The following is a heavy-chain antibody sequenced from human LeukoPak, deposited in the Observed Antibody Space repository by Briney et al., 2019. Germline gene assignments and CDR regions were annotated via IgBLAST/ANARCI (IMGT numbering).Heavy chain of an antibody. V-gene: IGHV1-46*01. CDR2: INPSGGST. CDR3: ARELAPNVIPAAYFDY. J-gene: IGHJ4*02. D-gene: IGHD2-2*01. CDR1: GYTFTSYY. Sequence: ASVKVSCKASGYTFTSYYMHWVRQAPGQGLEWMGIINPSGGSTSYAQKFQGRVTMTRDTSTSTVYMELSSLRSEDTAVYYCARELAPNVIPAAYFDYWGQGTLVTVSS.